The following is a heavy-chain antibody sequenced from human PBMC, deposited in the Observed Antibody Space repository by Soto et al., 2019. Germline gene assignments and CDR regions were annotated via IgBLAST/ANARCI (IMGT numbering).Heavy chain of an antibody. V-gene: IGHV3-30*18. Sequence: QVQLVESGRGVVQPGRSLRLSCAVSGLTFSSYGTHWVRQAPGKGLEWVSVISSDGINKYYADSVKGRFTISRDNSKDTLYLQMNSLRTEDTAVYYCAKVSGWFDPWGQGTLVTVS. J-gene: IGHJ5*02. CDR3: AKVSGWFDP. CDR1: GLTFSSYG. CDR2: ISSDGINK.